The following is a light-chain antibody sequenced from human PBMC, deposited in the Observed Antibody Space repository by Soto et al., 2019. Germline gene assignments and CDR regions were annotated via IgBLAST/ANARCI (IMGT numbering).Light chain of an antibody. CDR3: QQSYSTPQN. V-gene: IGKV1-39*01. Sequence: DIQMTQSPSSLSAFVGDRVTITCRASQSISNFLNWYQQKPGKAPKLLIHTTSTLQSGVPSRFSGSGTGTDFTLTISSLQPEDFATYHCQQSYSTPQNFGGGTKVDIK. CDR1: QSISNF. J-gene: IGKJ4*01. CDR2: TTS.